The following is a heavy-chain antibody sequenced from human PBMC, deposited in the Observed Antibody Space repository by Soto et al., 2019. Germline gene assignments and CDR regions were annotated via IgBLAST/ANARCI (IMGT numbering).Heavy chain of an antibody. J-gene: IGHJ4*02. CDR3: TRHWDWGSLGY. V-gene: IGHV4-59*08. Sequence: SLTSTVSGGNITSDSWSWIRQPPGRGLEWIGFIYYSGSINYNPSFESRVAISVDTSKNQFSLNLTSVTAADTAVYYCTRHWDWGSLGYWGQGTLVTVS. CDR1: GGNITSDS. D-gene: IGHD3-16*01. CDR2: IYYSGSI.